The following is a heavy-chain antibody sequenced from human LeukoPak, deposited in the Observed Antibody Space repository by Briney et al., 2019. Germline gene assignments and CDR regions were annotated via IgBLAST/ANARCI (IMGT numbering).Heavy chain of an antibody. CDR1: GGSISSGDYY. V-gene: IGHV4-61*08. CDR3: ARGRVTSVGYCSGGSCYSAVGTDY. CDR2: IYYSGST. D-gene: IGHD2-15*01. J-gene: IGHJ4*02. Sequence: SETLSLTCTVSGGSISSGDYYWNWLRQPPGKGLEWIGRIYYSGSTYYNPSLKSRVTISVDTSKNQFSLKLSSVTAADTAVYYCARGRVTSVGYCSGGSCYSAVGTDYWGQGTLVTVSS.